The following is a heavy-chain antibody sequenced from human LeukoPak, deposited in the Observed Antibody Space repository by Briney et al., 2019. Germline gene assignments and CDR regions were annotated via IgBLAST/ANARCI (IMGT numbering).Heavy chain of an antibody. J-gene: IGHJ3*02. CDR2: IIPIFGTA. V-gene: IGHV1-69*13. Sequence: SVKVSCKASGGTFSSYAISWVRQAPGQGLEWMGGIIPIFGTANYAQKFQGRVTITADESTSTAYMELGSLRSEDTAVYYCARDCSSTSCYEEGAFDIWGQGTMVTVSS. CDR1: GGTFSSYA. D-gene: IGHD2-2*01. CDR3: ARDCSSTSCYEEGAFDI.